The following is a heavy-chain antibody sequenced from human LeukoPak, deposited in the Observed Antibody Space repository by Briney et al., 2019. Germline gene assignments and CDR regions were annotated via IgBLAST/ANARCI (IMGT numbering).Heavy chain of an antibody. J-gene: IGHJ6*02. CDR3: AREYCGGDCYSPYYYYGMDD. D-gene: IGHD2-21*02. CDR2: IYYSGST. V-gene: IGHV4-31*03. Sequence: SETLSLTCTVSGGSISSGGYYWSWIRQHPGKGLEWIGYIYYSGSTYYNPSLKSRVTISVDTSKNQFSLKLSSVTAADTAVYYCAREYCGGDCYSPYYYYGMDDWGQGTTVTVSS. CDR1: GGSISSGGYY.